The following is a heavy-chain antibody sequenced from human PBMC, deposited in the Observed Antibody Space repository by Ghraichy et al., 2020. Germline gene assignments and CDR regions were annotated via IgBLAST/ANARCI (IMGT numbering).Heavy chain of an antibody. CDR1: GGSISSDDYY. J-gene: IGHJ2*01. CDR2: IYYSGST. CDR3: ASALIRLGVFYLYFEP. D-gene: IGHD6-25*01. V-gene: IGHV4-30-4*01. Sequence: SETLSLTCTVSGGSISSDDYYWSRIRQPQGKDLVWIGYIYYSGSTYYNPSLKSRVTISVDTTKNPFSLKLSSVTAADTAVYYCASALIRLGVFYLYFEPWGRGTLVTVSS.